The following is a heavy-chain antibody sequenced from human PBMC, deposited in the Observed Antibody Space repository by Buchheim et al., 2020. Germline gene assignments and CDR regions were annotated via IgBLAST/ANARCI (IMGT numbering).Heavy chain of an antibody. J-gene: IGHJ6*02. CDR2: IKQDGSEK. D-gene: IGHD2-15*01. V-gene: IGHV3-7*01. CDR1: GFTFSSYW. Sequence: EVQLVESGGGLVQPGGSLRLSCAASGFTFSSYWMSWVRQAPGKGLEWVANIKQDGSEKYYVASVKGRFTISRDNAKNSLYLQMNSLRAEDTAVYYCARDGGYCSGGSCYTPDYYYGMDVWGQGTT. CDR3: ARDGGYCSGGSCYTPDYYYGMDV.